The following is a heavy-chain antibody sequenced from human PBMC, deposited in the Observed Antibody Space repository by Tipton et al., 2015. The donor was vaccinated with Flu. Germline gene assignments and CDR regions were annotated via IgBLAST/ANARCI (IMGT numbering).Heavy chain of an antibody. Sequence: SLRLSCAASGFTFSSYEMNWVRQAPGKGLEWVSYISSSGSTIYYADSVKGRFTISRDNAKNSLYLQMNSLRAEDTAVYYCAREGLRWHNRGFFDYWGQGTLVTVSS. CDR3: AREGLRWHNRGFFDY. V-gene: IGHV3-48*03. D-gene: IGHD4-23*01. CDR1: GFTFSSYE. CDR2: ISSSGSTI. J-gene: IGHJ4*02.